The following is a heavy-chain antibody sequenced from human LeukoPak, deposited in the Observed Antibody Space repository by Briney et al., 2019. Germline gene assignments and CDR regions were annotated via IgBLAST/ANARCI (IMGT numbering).Heavy chain of an antibody. Sequence: GGSLRLSCAASGFTFSNYAMSWVRQAPGKGLEWVSAISGSGGSTYYADSVKGRFTISRDNSKNTLYLQMNSLRAEDTAVYYCAKEEYYYDSGSYYFGDYWGQGTLVTVSS. J-gene: IGHJ4*02. D-gene: IGHD3-10*01. CDR3: AKEEYYYDSGSYYFGDY. V-gene: IGHV3-23*01. CDR2: ISGSGGST. CDR1: GFTFSNYA.